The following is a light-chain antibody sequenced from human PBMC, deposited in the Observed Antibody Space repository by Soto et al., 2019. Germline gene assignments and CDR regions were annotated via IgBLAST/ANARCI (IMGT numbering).Light chain of an antibody. CDR1: QCDSSN. CDR3: QQYNNWPPYT. CDR2: GAS. J-gene: IGKJ2*01. Sequence: ETVMTQYSATLSLSPGERATLSCKASQCDSSNLAWYQQKPGHAPRLLIYGASTRATGVPARFSGSGSGTEFTLTISSLQSEDFAVYYCQQYNNWPPYTFGQGTKVDIK. V-gene: IGKV3-15*01.